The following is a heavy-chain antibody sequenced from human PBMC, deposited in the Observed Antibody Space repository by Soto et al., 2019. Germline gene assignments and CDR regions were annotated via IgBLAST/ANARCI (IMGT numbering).Heavy chain of an antibody. CDR3: ARQRIEAAFDAFDI. J-gene: IGHJ3*02. D-gene: IGHD6-13*01. CDR1: GYNFTSYW. Sequence: PGESLKISCKGSGYNFTSYWITWVRQMPGEGLEWMGNIDPSDSYTNYSPSFQGQVTISADKSNTTAYLQWSGLRASDTSMYYCARQRIEAAFDAFDIWGQGTMVTVSS. CDR2: IDPSDSYT. V-gene: IGHV5-10-1*04.